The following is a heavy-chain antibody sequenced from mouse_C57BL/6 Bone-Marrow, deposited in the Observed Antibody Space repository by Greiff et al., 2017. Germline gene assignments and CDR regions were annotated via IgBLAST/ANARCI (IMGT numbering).Heavy chain of an antibody. Sequence: EVHLVESGGGLVKPGGSLKLSCAASGFTFSSYAMSWVRQTPEKWLEWVATISDGGSYTYYPDNVKGRFTISRDNAKNNLYLQMSHLKSEDTAMYYCARDPLYDYDDAMDYWGQGTSVTVSS. CDR1: GFTFSSYA. D-gene: IGHD2-4*01. CDR2: ISDGGSYT. CDR3: ARDPLYDYDDAMDY. J-gene: IGHJ4*01. V-gene: IGHV5-4*01.